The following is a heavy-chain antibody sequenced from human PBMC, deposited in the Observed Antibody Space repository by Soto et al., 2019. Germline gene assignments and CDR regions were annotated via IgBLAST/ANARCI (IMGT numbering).Heavy chain of an antibody. V-gene: IGHV4-30-2*01. D-gene: IGHD4-4*01. CDR3: ARGMTTVTTIDY. Sequence: SETLSLTCAVSGGSISSGGYSWSWIRQPPGKGLEWIGYIYHSGSTYYNPSLKSRVTISVDRSKNQFSLKLSSVTAADTAVYYCARGMTTVTTIDYWGQGTLITVSS. CDR1: GGSISSGGYS. CDR2: IYHSGST. J-gene: IGHJ4*02.